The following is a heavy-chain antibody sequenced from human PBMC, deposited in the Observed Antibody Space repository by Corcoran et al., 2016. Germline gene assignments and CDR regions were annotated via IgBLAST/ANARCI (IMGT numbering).Heavy chain of an antibody. CDR1: GGTFSSYA. CDR2: IIPIFGTA. CDR3: ARARGTTGYYGINWFDP. V-gene: IGHV1-69*01. Sequence: QVQLVPSGAEVKKRGSSVKVSCKASGGTFSSYAISWVPQAPRHGLEWMGGIIPIFGTANYAQKFQGRVTITADESTSTAYMELSSLRSEDKAVYYCARARGTTGYYGINWFDPWGQGTLVTVSS. J-gene: IGHJ5*02. D-gene: IGHD3-22*01.